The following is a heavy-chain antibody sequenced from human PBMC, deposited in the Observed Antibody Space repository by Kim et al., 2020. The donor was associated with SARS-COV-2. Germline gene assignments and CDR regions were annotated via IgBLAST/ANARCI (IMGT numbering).Heavy chain of an antibody. D-gene: IGHD2-15*01. CDR3: AKKADVAATPPNWFDP. J-gene: IGHJ5*02. V-gene: IGHV3-23*01. Sequence: SVKGRFTISRDNSKNTLYLQMNSLRAEDTAVYYCAKKADVAATPPNWFDPWGQGTLVTVSS.